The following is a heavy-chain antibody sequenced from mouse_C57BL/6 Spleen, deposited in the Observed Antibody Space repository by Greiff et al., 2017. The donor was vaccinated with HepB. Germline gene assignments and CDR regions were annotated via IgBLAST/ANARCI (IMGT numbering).Heavy chain of an antibody. CDR1: GFTFSSYA. CDR2: ISSGGDYI. CDR3: TRVYYDSAWFAY. D-gene: IGHD2-4*01. Sequence: EVKVVESGEGLVKPGGSLKLSCAASGFTFSSYAMSWVRQTPEKRLEWVAYISSGGDYIYYADTVKGRFTISRDNARNTLYLQMSSLKSEDTAMYYCTRVYYDSAWFAYWGQGTLVTVSA. V-gene: IGHV5-9-1*02. J-gene: IGHJ3*01.